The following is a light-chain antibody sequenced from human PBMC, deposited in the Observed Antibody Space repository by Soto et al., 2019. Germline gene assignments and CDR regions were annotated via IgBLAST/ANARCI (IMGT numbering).Light chain of an antibody. J-gene: IGKJ1*01. CDR3: GRWSDYSWT. V-gene: IGKV1-5*03. Sequence: DIHMTQSPSSLSAAVGDRVTITCRSSQSLTMWLAWYQQKPGKAPNVLIYKTSSLESGVPSRFSGSGPGKEFTLDISILQPDEFETYCRGRWSDYSWTFGEGTEVAVK. CDR1: QSLTMW. CDR2: KTS.